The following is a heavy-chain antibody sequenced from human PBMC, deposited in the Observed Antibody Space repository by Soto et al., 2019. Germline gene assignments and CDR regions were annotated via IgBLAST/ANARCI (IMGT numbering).Heavy chain of an antibody. CDR3: ARLNYYDSSGYYNPEFYYYGMDV. CDR2: IYYSGST. D-gene: IGHD3-22*01. Sequence: SETPSLTFTVSGGSISSSSYYWGWIRQPPGKGLEWIGSIYYSGSTYYNPSLKSRVTISVDTSKNQFSLKLNSVTAADTAVYYCARLNYYDSSGYYNPEFYYYGMDVWGQGTTVTVSS. CDR1: GGSISSSSYY. V-gene: IGHV4-39*01. J-gene: IGHJ6*02.